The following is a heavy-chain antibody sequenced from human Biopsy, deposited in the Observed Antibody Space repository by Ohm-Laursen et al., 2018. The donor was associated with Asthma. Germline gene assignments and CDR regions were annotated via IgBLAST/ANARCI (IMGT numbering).Heavy chain of an antibody. D-gene: IGHD2-2*01. V-gene: IGHV3-7*01. Sequence: SLRLSCAASGFTFGNFWMSWGRQTPGKGLEWVATITGDGSQKFYVDSVTGRFTISRDNSKNSLYLQMSSLRGEDTAIYYCATLSWYASQYWGQGTLVTVSS. CDR2: ITGDGSQK. CDR3: ATLSWYASQY. CDR1: GFTFGNFW. J-gene: IGHJ4*02.